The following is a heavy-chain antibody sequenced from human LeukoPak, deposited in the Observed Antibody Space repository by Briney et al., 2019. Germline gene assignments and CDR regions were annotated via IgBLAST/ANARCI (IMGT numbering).Heavy chain of an antibody. V-gene: IGHV3-33*01. D-gene: IGHD3-9*01. J-gene: IGHJ3*02. CDR1: GFTFSSYG. Sequence: GRSLRLSCAASGFTFSSYGMHWVRQAPGKGLEWVAVIWYDGSNKYYADSVKGRFTISRDNSKNTLYLQMNSLRAEDTAVYYCARAFRDYDILTGYFLGAFDIWGQGTMVTVSS. CDR2: IWYDGSNK. CDR3: ARAFRDYDILTGYFLGAFDI.